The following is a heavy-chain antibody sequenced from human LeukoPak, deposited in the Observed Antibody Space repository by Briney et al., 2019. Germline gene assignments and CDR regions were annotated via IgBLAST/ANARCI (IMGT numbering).Heavy chain of an antibody. J-gene: IGHJ3*02. D-gene: IGHD2-15*01. CDR2: IIPIFGTA. V-gene: IGHV1-69*13. CDR1: GGTFGSYA. CDR3: ARATRPYSRHAFDI. Sequence: SVTVSCKASGGTFGSYAISWVRQAPGQGLERMGGIIPIFGTANYAQKFQGRVTITADESTSTAYMELSSLRSEDTAVYYCARATRPYSRHAFDIWGQGTMVTVSS.